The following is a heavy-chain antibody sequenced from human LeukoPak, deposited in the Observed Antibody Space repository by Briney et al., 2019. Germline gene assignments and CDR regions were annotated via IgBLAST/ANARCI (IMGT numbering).Heavy chain of an antibody. CDR2: INPNSGGT. CDR3: IPEVSLNY. J-gene: IGHJ4*02. CDR1: GYTFTSYG. V-gene: IGHV1-2*02. Sequence: ASVKVSCKASGYTFTSYGISWVRQAPGQGLEWMGWINPNSGGTKYAQKFQGRVTMTRDTSISTAYMELSSLRSDDTAVYYCIPEVSLNYWGQGTLVTVSS. D-gene: IGHD2-15*01.